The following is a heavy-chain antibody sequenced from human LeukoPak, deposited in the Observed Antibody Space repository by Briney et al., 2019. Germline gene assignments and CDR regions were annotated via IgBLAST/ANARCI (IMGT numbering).Heavy chain of an antibody. D-gene: IGHD6-19*01. V-gene: IGHV1-69*13. CDR1: GGTFSSYA. CDR2: IIPIFGTA. Sequence: ASVKVSCKASGGTFSSYAISWVRRAPGQGLEWMGGIIPIFGTANYAQKFQGRVTITADESTSTAYMELSSLRSEDTAVYYCARDTAVVWPYYYGMDVWGQGTMVTVSS. J-gene: IGHJ6*02. CDR3: ARDTAVVWPYYYGMDV.